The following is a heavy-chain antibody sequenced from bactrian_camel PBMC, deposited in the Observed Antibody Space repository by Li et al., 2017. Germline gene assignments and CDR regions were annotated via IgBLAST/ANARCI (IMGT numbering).Heavy chain of an antibody. D-gene: IGHD2*01. Sequence: HVQLVESGGDSVQAGGSLRLSCAVSGDTDSSACMAWFRQAPGKEREGVASLYAGTVSTFYADSVKGRFIISQDKEKKTLYLEMNNLKTDDTAVYYCAADERGYIVSTTRPDYWGQGTQVTVS. CDR1: GDTDSSAC. V-gene: IGHV3S1*01. J-gene: IGHJ4*01. CDR3: AADERGYIVSTTRPDY. CDR2: LYAGTVST.